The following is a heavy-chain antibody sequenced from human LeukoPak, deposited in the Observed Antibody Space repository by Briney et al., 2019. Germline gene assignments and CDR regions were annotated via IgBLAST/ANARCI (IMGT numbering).Heavy chain of an antibody. V-gene: IGHV3-30*03. CDR1: GFIFRNYG. D-gene: IGHD3-3*01. CDR3: ARDMRLSSGYALIYYYGMDV. CDR2: ISYDGSNK. J-gene: IGHJ6*02. Sequence: GGSLRLSCTASGFIFRNYGMHWVRQAPGKGLEWVAVISYDGSNKYYADSVKGRFTISRDNSKNTLYLQMNSLRAEDTAVYYCARDMRLSSGYALIYYYGMDVWGQGTTVTVSS.